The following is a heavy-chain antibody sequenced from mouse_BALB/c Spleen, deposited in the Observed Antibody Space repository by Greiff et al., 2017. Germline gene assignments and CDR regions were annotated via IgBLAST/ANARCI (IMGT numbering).Heavy chain of an antibody. CDR3: TRAYRGYAMDY. J-gene: IGHJ4*01. D-gene: IGHD1-3*01. CDR1: GYTFTSYY. CDR2: INPSNGGT. Sequence: VQLQQSGAGLVKPGASVKLSCKASGYTFTSYYMYWVKQRPGQGLEWIGEINPSNGGTNFNEKFKSKATLTVDKSSSTAYMQLSSLTSEDSAVYYCTRAYRGYAMDYWGQGTSVTVSS. V-gene: IGHV1S81*02.